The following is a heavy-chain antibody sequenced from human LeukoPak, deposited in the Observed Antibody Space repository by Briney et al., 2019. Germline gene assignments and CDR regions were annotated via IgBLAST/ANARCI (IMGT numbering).Heavy chain of an antibody. D-gene: IGHD3-22*01. V-gene: IGHV1-69*10. J-gene: IGHJ4*02. Sequence: ASVKVSCKASGGTFSSYAISWVRQAPGQGLEWMGWIIPILGIANYAQKFLGRVTITADKSTSTAYMELSSLRSEDTAVYYCARYDSSGYYYRTRGESDYWGQGTLVTVSS. CDR3: ARYDSSGYYYRTRGESDY. CDR1: GGTFSSYA. CDR2: IIPILGIA.